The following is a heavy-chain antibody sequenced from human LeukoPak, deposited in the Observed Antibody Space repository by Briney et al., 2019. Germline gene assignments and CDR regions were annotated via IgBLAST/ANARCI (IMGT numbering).Heavy chain of an antibody. V-gene: IGHV4-61*01. CDR3: ARGRYSRGTFDI. D-gene: IGHD3-9*01. CDR1: GDSIFSSNYY. J-gene: IGHJ4*02. Sequence: PSETLSLTCTVSGDSIFSSNYYWSWIRQPPGKGLEWIGYIFHNGGTNYSPSLRSRLTLSVDTSKNQFSLRLTSVTAADTAVYYCARGRYSRGTFDIWGLGTLVTVSS. CDR2: IFHNGGT.